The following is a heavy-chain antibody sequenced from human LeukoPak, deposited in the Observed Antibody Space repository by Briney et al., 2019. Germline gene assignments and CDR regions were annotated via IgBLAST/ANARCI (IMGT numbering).Heavy chain of an antibody. D-gene: IGHD2-21*01. Sequence: GRSLRLSCAASGFTFSSYAMHWVRQAPGKGLEWVGRIKPKTDGETTEYAAPAKDRFSISRDDSKSMMYLQMNSLKTEDTAVYYCITPLPYSAQGGQGTLVTVSS. J-gene: IGHJ4*02. CDR3: ITPLPYSAQ. CDR1: GFTFSSYA. CDR2: IKPKTDGETT. V-gene: IGHV3-15*07.